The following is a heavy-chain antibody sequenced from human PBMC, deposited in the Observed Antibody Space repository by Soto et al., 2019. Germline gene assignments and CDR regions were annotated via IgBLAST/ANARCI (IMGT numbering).Heavy chain of an antibody. J-gene: IGHJ6*02. CDR1: GYSFASYW. Sequence: GESLKISCQGSGYSFASYWIGWVRQMPGKDLEWMGIIYPGDSDTRYSPSFQGQVTISADKSLRTAYLQWTSLKASDTAVYYCAKRGDYYDSSGYYSFSVNHYGMDVWGQGTTVTVSS. V-gene: IGHV5-51*01. CDR3: AKRGDYYDSSGYYSFSVNHYGMDV. D-gene: IGHD3-22*01. CDR2: IYPGDSDT.